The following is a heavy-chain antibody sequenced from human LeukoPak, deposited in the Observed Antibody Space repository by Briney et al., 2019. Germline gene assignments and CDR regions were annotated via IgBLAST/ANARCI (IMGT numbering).Heavy chain of an antibody. Sequence: GSSVTVSFKSSGDTFITYSINWVRQAPGQGLEWMGGIIATHGTGNYAQKFQGRLTITADESTAYMELSSLTSEDTAVYYCARGHRYNWNPLYYYMDLWGKGTTVTVSS. V-gene: IGHV1-69*01. D-gene: IGHD1-20*01. CDR2: IIATHGTG. CDR1: GDTFITYS. J-gene: IGHJ6*03. CDR3: ARGHRYNWNPLYYYMDL.